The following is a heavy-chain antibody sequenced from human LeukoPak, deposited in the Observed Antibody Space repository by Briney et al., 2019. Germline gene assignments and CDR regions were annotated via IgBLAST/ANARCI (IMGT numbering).Heavy chain of an antibody. CDR3: ARPSSSSWYGWFDP. CDR2: INHSEST. Sequence: PSETLSLTCAVYGGSFSGYYWSWIRQPPGKGLEWIGEINHSESTNYNPSLKSRVTISVDTSKNQFFLKLNSVTAADTAVYYCARPSSSSWYGWFDPWGQGTLVTVSS. D-gene: IGHD6-13*01. V-gene: IGHV4-34*01. J-gene: IGHJ5*02. CDR1: GGSFSGYY.